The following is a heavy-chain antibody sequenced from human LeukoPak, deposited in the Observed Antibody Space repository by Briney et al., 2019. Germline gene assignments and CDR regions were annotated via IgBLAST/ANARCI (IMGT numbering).Heavy chain of an antibody. CDR3: ARGSPEDIVVVPAASPFDY. D-gene: IGHD2-2*01. Sequence: ASVKVSCKASGYIFTSYAMHWVRQAPGQRLEWMGWINAGNGNTKYSQKFQGRVTITRDTSASTAYMELSSLRSEDTAVYYCARGSPEDIVVVPAASPFDYWGQGTLVTVSS. CDR2: INAGNGNT. V-gene: IGHV1-3*01. J-gene: IGHJ4*02. CDR1: GYIFTSYA.